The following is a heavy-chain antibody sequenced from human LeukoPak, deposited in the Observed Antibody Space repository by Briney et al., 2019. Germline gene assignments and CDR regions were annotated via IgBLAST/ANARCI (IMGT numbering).Heavy chain of an antibody. D-gene: IGHD3-22*01. J-gene: IGHJ4*02. Sequence: ASVKVSCKASGYTFTCYFIHWVRQAPGQGLEWMGWINPNSGGTNYAQKFQGRVTMTRDTSIITAYMELSRLSSDDTAVYYCARDERYDSSGYPFDYWGQGTLVTVSS. CDR3: ARDERYDSSGYPFDY. V-gene: IGHV1-2*02. CDR1: GYTFTCYF. CDR2: INPNSGGT.